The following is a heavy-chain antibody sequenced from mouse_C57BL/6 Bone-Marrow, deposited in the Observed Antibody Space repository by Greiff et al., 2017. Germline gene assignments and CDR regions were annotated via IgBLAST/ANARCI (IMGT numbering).Heavy chain of an antibody. J-gene: IGHJ1*03. V-gene: IGHV1-55*01. CDR3: ARSLITTVAYWYFDV. CDR2: IYPGSGST. D-gene: IGHD1-1*01. CDR1: GYTFTSYW. Sequence: QVQLKQPGAELVKPGASVKMSCKASGYTFTSYWITWVKQRPGQGLEWIGDIYPGSGSTNYNEKFKSKATLTVDTSSSTAYMQLSSLTSEDSAVYYCARSLITTVAYWYFDVWGTGTTVTVSS.